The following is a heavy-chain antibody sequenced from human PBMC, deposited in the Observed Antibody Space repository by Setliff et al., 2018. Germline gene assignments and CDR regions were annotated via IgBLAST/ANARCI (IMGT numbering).Heavy chain of an antibody. CDR1: GFTVTDNY. CDR2: IYSGGST. V-gene: IGHV3-66*01. D-gene: IGHD3-10*01. CDR3: FGAGTCSY. Sequence: GGSLRLSCAASGFTVTDNYMSWVRQAPGKGLEWVSIIYSGGSTYYVDSVKGRFTISRDNAKNSLSLQMNSLRTEDTAVYYCFGAGTCSYWGQGTLVTVSS. J-gene: IGHJ4*02.